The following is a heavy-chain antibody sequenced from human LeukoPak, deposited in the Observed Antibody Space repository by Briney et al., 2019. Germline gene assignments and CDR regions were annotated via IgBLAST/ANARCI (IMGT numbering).Heavy chain of an antibody. V-gene: IGHV4-34*01. J-gene: IGHJ6*03. CDR3: ARGRLPDFGVVIAPYYYYYMGV. CDR1: GGSFSGYY. D-gene: IGHD3-3*01. CDR2: INHSGST. Sequence: PSETLSLTCAVYGGSFSGYYWSWIRQPPGKGLEWIGEINHSGSTNYNPSLKSRVTISVDTSKNQFSLKLSSVTAADTAVYYCARGRLPDFGVVIAPYYYYYMGVWGKGTAVTVSS.